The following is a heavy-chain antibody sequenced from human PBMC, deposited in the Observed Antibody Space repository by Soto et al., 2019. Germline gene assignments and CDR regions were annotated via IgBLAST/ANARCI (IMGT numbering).Heavy chain of an antibody. CDR1: GFTFSSHG. J-gene: IGHJ4*02. CDR3: AKDSYYHDTSGYYIFDY. D-gene: IGHD3-22*01. Sequence: GGSLRLSCVASGFTFSSHGMHWVRQAPGKGLEWVAVMSYDGNNKHYADSVKGRFTISRDNSKNTLYLQMNSLRAEDTAVYYCAKDSYYHDTSGYYIFDYWGQGTLVTVSS. CDR2: MSYDGNNK. V-gene: IGHV3-30*18.